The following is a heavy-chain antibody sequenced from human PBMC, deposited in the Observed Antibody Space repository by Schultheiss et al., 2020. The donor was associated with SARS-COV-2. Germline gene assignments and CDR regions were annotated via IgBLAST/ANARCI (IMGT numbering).Heavy chain of an antibody. Sequence: GGSLRLSCAASGFTFSSYWMSWVRQAPGKGLEWVANIKQDGSEKYYVDSVKGRFTISRDNAKNSLYLQMNSLRAEDTAVYYCAKAAAGNPSWFDPWGQGTLVTVSS. CDR1: GFTFSSYW. CDR2: IKQDGSEK. V-gene: IGHV3-7*01. J-gene: IGHJ5*02. CDR3: AKAAAGNPSWFDP. D-gene: IGHD6-13*01.